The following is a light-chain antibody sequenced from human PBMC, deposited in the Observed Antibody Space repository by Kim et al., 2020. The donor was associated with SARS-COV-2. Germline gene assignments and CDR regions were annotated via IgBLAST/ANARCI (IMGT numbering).Light chain of an antibody. V-gene: IGLV2-14*03. J-gene: IGLJ2*01. CDR3: SSYTSSSTVV. Sequence: QSITSSGTGTSRDVGGYTYVSWYQQHPGKAPKLMIYDVSNRPSGVSNRFSDSKSGNTASLTISGLQAEDEADYHCSSYTSSSTVVFGGGTQLTVL. CDR1: SRDVGGYTY. CDR2: DVS.